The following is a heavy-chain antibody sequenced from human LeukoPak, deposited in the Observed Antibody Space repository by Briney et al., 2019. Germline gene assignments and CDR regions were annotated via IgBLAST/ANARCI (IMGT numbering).Heavy chain of an antibody. Sequence: PGGSLRLSCAASGFTFSGYDMSWVRQAPGKGLEWVSYTSSSSSTIYYADSVKSRFTISRDNAKNSLYLQMNSLRAEDTAVYYCARAGIWFGDAFDIWGQGTMVTVSS. CDR1: GFTFSGYD. CDR2: TSSSSSTI. CDR3: ARAGIWFGDAFDI. D-gene: IGHD3-10*01. J-gene: IGHJ3*02. V-gene: IGHV3-48*04.